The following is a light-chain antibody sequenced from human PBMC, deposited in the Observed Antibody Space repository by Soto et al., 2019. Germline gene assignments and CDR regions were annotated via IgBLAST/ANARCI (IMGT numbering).Light chain of an antibody. V-gene: IGKV1-5*01. CDR2: DAS. CDR3: QQYQSYWT. J-gene: IGKJ1*01. Sequence: DIQMTQSPSTLPASVGDRVTITCRASQSISSWLAWYQQKPGKVPNLLIYDASSLESGVPSRFSGSGSGTEFTLTITSLQPDDFATYYCQQYQSYWTFGQGTKV. CDR1: QSISSW.